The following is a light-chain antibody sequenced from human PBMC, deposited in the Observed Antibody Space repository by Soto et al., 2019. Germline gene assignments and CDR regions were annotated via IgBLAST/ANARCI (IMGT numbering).Light chain of an antibody. CDR2: VAT. J-gene: IGKJ1*01. CDR1: QSISSY. V-gene: IGKV1-39*01. CDR3: QQSFSVRSWT. Sequence: DIQMTQSPSSLSASIGDRVTITCRASQSISSYLNWYQQKPGKAPMLLIYVATNLQSGVPSRFSGSGSRTDFTLTISSLQPEDFATYFCQQSFSVRSWTFGQGTKVDIK.